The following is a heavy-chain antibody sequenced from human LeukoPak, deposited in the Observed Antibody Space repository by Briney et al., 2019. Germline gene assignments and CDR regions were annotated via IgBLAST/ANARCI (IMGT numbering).Heavy chain of an antibody. V-gene: IGHV3-23*01. Sequence: PGRSLRLSCAASGFTFSSYAMSWVRQAPGKGLEWVSAISGSGGSTYYADSVKGRFTISRDNSKNTLYLQMNSLRAEDTAVYYCAKDRPSAMVRGVIIKFDYWGQGTLVTVSS. D-gene: IGHD3-10*01. J-gene: IGHJ4*02. CDR3: AKDRPSAMVRGVIIKFDY. CDR2: ISGSGGST. CDR1: GFTFSSYA.